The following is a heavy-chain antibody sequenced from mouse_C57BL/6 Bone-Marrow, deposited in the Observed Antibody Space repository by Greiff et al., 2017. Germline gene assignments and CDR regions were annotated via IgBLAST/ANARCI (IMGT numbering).Heavy chain of an antibody. Sequence: VQLKESGPGLAKPSHTLSLTCSVTGYSITRDYWNWIRKFPGNKLEYMGDISYSGSTYYNPSLKSRISITRDTSKNQYYLLFNAVTTEDTATYYCARGPYAMDYWCQGTSVTVSS. CDR2: ISYSGST. CDR3: ARGPYAMDY. J-gene: IGHJ4*01. V-gene: IGHV3-8*01. CDR1: GYSITRDY.